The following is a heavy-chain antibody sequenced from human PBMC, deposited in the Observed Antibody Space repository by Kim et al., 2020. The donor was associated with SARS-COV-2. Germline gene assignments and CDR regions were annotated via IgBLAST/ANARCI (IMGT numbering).Heavy chain of an antibody. CDR2: IYYSGST. D-gene: IGHD2-2*01. CDR1: GGSISSYY. J-gene: IGHJ6*02. Sequence: SETLSLTCTVSGGSISSYYWSWIRQPPGKGLEWIGYIYYSGSTNYNPSLKSRVTISVDTSKNQFSLKLSSVTAADTAVYYCAREKYPRGLYYGMDVWGQGTTVTVSS. V-gene: IGHV4-59*01. CDR3: AREKYPRGLYYGMDV.